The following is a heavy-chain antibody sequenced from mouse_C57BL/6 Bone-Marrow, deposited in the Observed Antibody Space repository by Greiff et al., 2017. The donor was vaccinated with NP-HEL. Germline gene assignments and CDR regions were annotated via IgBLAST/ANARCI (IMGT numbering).Heavy chain of an antibody. J-gene: IGHJ3*01. CDR3: SCLLWYRRRSAY. Sequence: VQLQQPGAELVRPGASVKLSCKASGYTFTSYWIPWVKQRPGQGLEWIGVIDPSDSCTNYNQKFKGKATLTVDTSSSTAYMQLSSLTSEDSAVLYCSCLLWYRRRSAYWGQGTLVTVSA. CDR1: GYTFTSYW. CDR2: IDPSDSCT. D-gene: IGHD2-1*01. V-gene: IGHV1-59*01.